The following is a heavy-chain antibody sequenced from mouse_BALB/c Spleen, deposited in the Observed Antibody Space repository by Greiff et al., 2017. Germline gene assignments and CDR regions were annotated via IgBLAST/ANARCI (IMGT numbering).Heavy chain of an antibody. CDR1: GFTFSDYG. Sequence: EVHLVESGGGLVQPGGSRKLSCAASGFTFSDYGMAWVRQAPGKGPEWVAFISNLAYSIYYADTVTGRFTISRENAKNTLYLEMSSLRSEDTAMYYCARAYYVYAMDYWGQGTSVTVSS. V-gene: IGHV5-15*02. CDR3: ARAYYVYAMDY. J-gene: IGHJ4*01. D-gene: IGHD2-10*01. CDR2: ISNLAYSI.